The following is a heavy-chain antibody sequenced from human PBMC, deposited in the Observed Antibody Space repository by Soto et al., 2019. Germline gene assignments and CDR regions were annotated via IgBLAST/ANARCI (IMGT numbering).Heavy chain of an antibody. D-gene: IGHD2-21*02. J-gene: IGHJ4*02. Sequence: GGSLRLSCAASGFTFSSYSMNWVRQAPGKGLEWVSSISGSSSYIYYADSVKGRFTISRDNAKNSLYLQMNSLRAEDTAVYYCASLVVTAQGDYWGQGTLVTVSS. V-gene: IGHV3-21*01. CDR2: ISGSSSYI. CDR3: ASLVVTAQGDY. CDR1: GFTFSSYS.